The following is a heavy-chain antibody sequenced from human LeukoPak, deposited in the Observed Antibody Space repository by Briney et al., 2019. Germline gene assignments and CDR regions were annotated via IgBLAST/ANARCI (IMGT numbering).Heavy chain of an antibody. CDR2: IKKDGSEK. Sequence: GGSLRLSCVASGFTFSDSWMSWVRQAPGKGLEWVADIKKDGSEKDYVDSVKGRFTISRDNAKNSLYLQMDSLRAEDTAVYYCARDRYYGSENYYYYYYMDVWGKGTTVTVSS. D-gene: IGHD3-10*01. J-gene: IGHJ6*03. CDR3: ARDRYYGSENYYYYYYMDV. V-gene: IGHV3-7*01. CDR1: GFTFSDSW.